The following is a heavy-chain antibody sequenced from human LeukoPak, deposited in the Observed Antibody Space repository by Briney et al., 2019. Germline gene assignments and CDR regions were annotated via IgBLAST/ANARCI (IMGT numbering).Heavy chain of an antibody. V-gene: IGHV3-21*04. CDR2: ISSSSSYI. Sequence: TGGSLRLSCAASGFTFSSYSMNWVRQAPGKGLEWVSSISSSSSYIYYADSVKGRFTISRDNAKNSLYLQMNSLRAEDTAVYYCARSENLYSGYWFDPWGQGTLVTVSS. J-gene: IGHJ5*02. CDR1: GFTFSSYS. CDR3: ARSENLYSGYWFDP. D-gene: IGHD6-6*01.